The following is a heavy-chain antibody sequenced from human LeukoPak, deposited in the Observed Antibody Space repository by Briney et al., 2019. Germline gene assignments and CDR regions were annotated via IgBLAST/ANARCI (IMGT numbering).Heavy chain of an antibody. CDR2: IKQDGSEK. CDR3: AGPYEYGDFSY. Sequence: GGSLRLSCAASGFTFSSYWMSWVRQAPGKGLEWVANIKQDGSEKYYVDSVKGRFTISRDNAKNSLYLQMSSLTVEDSAVYYCAGPYEYGDFSYWGQGSLVSVSS. D-gene: IGHD4-17*01. J-gene: IGHJ4*02. CDR1: GFTFSSYW. V-gene: IGHV3-7*03.